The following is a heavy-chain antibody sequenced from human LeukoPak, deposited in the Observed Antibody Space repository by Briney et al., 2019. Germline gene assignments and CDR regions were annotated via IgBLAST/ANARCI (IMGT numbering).Heavy chain of an antibody. CDR1: GFTFDDYG. CDR3: VRDRCSSTSCHDSPNWFDP. CDR2: VNWNGGST. J-gene: IGHJ5*02. V-gene: IGHV3-20*04. D-gene: IGHD2-2*01. Sequence: GGSLRLSCAASGFTFDDYGMSWVRQAPGKGLEWISGVNWNGGSTGYADSVKGRFTISRDNAKNSLYLQMNSLRAEDTALYYRVRDRCSSTSCHDSPNWFDPWGQGTLVTVSS.